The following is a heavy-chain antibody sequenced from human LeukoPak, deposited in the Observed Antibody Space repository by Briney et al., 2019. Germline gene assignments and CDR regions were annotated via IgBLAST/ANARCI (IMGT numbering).Heavy chain of an antibody. CDR2: IYTSGST. D-gene: IGHD2-2*01. CDR3: ARDGDIVVVPAAISGMYYYYGMDV. V-gene: IGHV4-4*07. CDR1: GGSFSSYY. J-gene: IGHJ6*02. Sequence: SETLSLTCTVSGGSFSSYYWSWIRQPVGKGLEWIGRIYTSGSTNYNPSLKSRVTMSVDTSKNQFSLKLSSVTAADTAVYYCARDGDIVVVPAAISGMYYYYGMDVWGQGATVTVSS.